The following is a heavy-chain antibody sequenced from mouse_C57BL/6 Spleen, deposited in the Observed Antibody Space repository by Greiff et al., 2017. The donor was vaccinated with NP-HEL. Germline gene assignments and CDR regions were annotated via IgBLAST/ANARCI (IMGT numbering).Heavy chain of an antibody. D-gene: IGHD2-5*01. Sequence: QVQLQQPGAELVRPGSSVKLSCKASGYTFTSYWMDWVKQRPGQGLEWIGNIYPSDSETHYNQKFKDKATLTVDKSSSTAYMQLSSLTSVDSAVYYCARRRSNSAWFAYWGQGTLVTVSA. CDR1: GYTFTSYW. CDR2: IYPSDSET. J-gene: IGHJ3*01. V-gene: IGHV1-61*01. CDR3: ARRRSNSAWFAY.